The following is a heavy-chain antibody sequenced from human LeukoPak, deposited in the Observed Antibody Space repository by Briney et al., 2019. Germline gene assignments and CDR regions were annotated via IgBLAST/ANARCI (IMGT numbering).Heavy chain of an antibody. Sequence: GGSLRLSRAASGFTVSNTYMSWVRQAPGEGLEWVSLIYSGGGTYSADSVKGRLTISRDISKNTLYLQMNILRAEDTAVYYCARDRSNYLGGYYYYGMDVWGQGTTVTVSS. CDR1: GFTVSNTY. V-gene: IGHV3-53*01. CDR3: ARDRSNYLGGYYYYGMDV. J-gene: IGHJ6*02. CDR2: IYSGGGT. D-gene: IGHD4-11*01.